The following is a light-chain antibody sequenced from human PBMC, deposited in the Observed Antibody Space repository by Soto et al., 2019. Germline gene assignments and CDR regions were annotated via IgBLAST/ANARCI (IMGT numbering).Light chain of an antibody. Sequence: DIVMIQSPLSLPVTPGEPASISCRSSQSLLHGNGYNYLDWCLQKPGQSPQLLIYLGSNRASGVPDRFSGSGSGTDFTLKISRVEAEGVGVCYGMQHLQSPLHTFGQGTKLEI. CDR1: QSLLHGNGYNY. CDR3: MQHLQSPLHT. CDR2: LGS. J-gene: IGKJ2*01. V-gene: IGKV2-28*01.